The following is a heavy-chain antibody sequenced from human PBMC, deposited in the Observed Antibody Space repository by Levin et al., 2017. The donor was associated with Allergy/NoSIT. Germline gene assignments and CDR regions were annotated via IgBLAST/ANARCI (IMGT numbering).Heavy chain of an antibody. V-gene: IGHV1-69*13. CDR3: ARGRRTYDFGSGTCVLDY. CDR2: IIPIFGTA. D-gene: IGHD3-10*01. Sequence: GASVKVSCKSSGGTFSSYGFNWVRQAPGQGLEWMGKIIPIFGTANYAQKFQGRVMISADESTSTVYLELSSLRSEDPAVYYCARGRRTYDFGSGTCVLDYWGRGTLVTVSS. J-gene: IGHJ4*02. CDR1: GGTFSSYG.